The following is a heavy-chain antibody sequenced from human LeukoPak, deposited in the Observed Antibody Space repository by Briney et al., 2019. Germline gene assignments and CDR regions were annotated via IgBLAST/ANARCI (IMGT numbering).Heavy chain of an antibody. CDR3: ARGKYDFWGGYYTCFDY. D-gene: IGHD3-3*01. CDR1: GGSFSGYY. Sequence: PSETLSLTCAVYGGSFSGYYWSWIRQPPGKGLGWIGEINHSGSTNYNPSLKSRVTISVDTSKNQFSLKLSSVTAADTAVYYCARGKYDFWGGYYTCFDYWGQGTLVTVSS. CDR2: INHSGST. J-gene: IGHJ4*02. V-gene: IGHV4-34*01.